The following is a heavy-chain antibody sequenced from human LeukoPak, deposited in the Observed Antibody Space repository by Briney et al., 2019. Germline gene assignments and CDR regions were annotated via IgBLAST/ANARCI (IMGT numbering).Heavy chain of an antibody. D-gene: IGHD6-19*01. CDR3: ARHVWEQWLAYYCDY. Sequence: PSETLSLTCTVSGGSISSYYWSWIRQPPGKGLEWIGNIYYSGSTNYNPSLKSRVTISVDTPKNQCSLKLSSVTAADRAVYYCARHVWEQWLAYYCDYWGQGALGTVSP. J-gene: IGHJ4*02. CDR1: GGSISSYY. V-gene: IGHV4-59*08. CDR2: IYYSGST.